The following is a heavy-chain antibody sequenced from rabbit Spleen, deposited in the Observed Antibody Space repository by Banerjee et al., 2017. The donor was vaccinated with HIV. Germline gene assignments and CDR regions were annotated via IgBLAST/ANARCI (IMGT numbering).Heavy chain of an antibody. CDR1: GFSFSSDYM. D-gene: IGHD1-1*01. V-gene: IGHV1S40*01. J-gene: IGHJ4*01. Sequence: QSLEESGGDLVKPGASLTLTCTASGFSFSSDYMMCWVRQAPGKGLEWIACIYGGSTDNTYYASWAKGRFTITSNTNQNTVDLKMTSLTAADTATYFCARWAAGSGGWYTFNLWGQGTLVTVS. CDR3: ARWAAGSGGWYTFNL. CDR2: IYGGSTDNT.